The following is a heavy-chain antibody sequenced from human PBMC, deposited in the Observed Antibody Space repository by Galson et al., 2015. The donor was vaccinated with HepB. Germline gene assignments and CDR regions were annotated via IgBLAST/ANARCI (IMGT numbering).Heavy chain of an antibody. V-gene: IGHV1-3*01. CDR3: ATYYYGSGTSAQAYYYMDV. D-gene: IGHD3-10*01. CDR1: GYTFTSYA. CDR2: INAGNGNT. Sequence: SVKVSCKASGYTFTSYAMHWVRQAPGQRLEWMGWINAGNGNTKYSQKFQGRVTITRDTSASTAYMELSSLRSEDTAVYYCATYYYGSGTSAQAYYYMDVWGKGTTVTVSS. J-gene: IGHJ6*03.